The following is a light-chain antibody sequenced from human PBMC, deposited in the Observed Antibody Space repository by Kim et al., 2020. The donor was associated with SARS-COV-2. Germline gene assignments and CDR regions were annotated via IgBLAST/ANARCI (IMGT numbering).Light chain of an antibody. CDR1: SSDVGGYNY. CDR3: SSYTSSSTLV. V-gene: IGLV2-14*04. J-gene: IGLJ2*01. Sequence: QSITISCTGTSSDVGGYNYVSWYHQHPGKAPKLMIYDVSKRPSGVSNRFSGSKSGNTASLTISGLQAEDEADYYCSSYTSSSTLVFGGGTKLTVL. CDR2: DVS.